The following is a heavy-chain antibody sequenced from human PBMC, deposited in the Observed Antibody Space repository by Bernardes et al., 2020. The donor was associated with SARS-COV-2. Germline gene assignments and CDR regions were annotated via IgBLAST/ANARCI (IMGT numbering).Heavy chain of an antibody. CDR3: ARSSPRGYCSSTSCYRFDAFDI. D-gene: IGHD2-2*02. Sequence: SETLSLTCTVSGGSISSSSYYWGWIRQPPGKGLEWIGSIYYSGSTYYNPSLKSRVTISVDTSKNQFSLKLSSVTAADTAVYYCARSSPRGYCSSTSCYRFDAFDIWGQGTMVTVSS. V-gene: IGHV4-39*07. J-gene: IGHJ3*02. CDR1: GGSISSSSYY. CDR2: IYYSGST.